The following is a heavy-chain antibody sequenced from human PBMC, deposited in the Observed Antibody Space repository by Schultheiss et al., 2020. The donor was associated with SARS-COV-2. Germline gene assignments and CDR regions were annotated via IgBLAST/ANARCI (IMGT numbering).Heavy chain of an antibody. D-gene: IGHD6-13*01. CDR2: IIHSGST. CDR1: GGSFSGYS. CDR3: ARDRGSSWYHYRFDY. J-gene: IGHJ4*02. V-gene: IGHV4-34*12. Sequence: SQTLSFTCALYGGSFSGYSWTWIRQPPGKGLEWIGEIIHSGSTNYNPSLKSRVTISVDTSKNQFSLKMSSVTAADTAVYYCARDRGSSWYHYRFDYWGQGTLVTVSS.